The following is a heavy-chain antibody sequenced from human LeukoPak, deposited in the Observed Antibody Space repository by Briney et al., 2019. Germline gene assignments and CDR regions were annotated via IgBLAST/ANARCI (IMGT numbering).Heavy chain of an antibody. CDR2: INHSGIT. CDR3: AKDSGYYASPGEALDI. J-gene: IGHJ3*02. CDR1: GESFSNYF. V-gene: IGHV4-34*01. Sequence: SETLSLTCAVSGESFSNYFWSWIRQPPGKGLEWIGEINHSGITNYNPSLKSRVTVSVDTAKNQLSLKLSSVTAADTAVYYCAKDSGYYASPGEALDIWGKGTMVTV. D-gene: IGHD2-2*01.